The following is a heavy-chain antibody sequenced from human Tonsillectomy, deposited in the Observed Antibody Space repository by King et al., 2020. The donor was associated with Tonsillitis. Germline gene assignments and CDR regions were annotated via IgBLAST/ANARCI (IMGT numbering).Heavy chain of an antibody. Sequence: QLVQSGAEVKKPGASVKVSCKASGHTFTGYYIHWVRQAPGQGLEWMGWINPNSGGTNYAQNFQGRVTITRDTSINTAYMELSSLRSDDTAVFYCATLEHFDYWGQGTLVTVSS. J-gene: IGHJ4*02. CDR3: ATLEHFDY. CDR1: GHTFTGYY. D-gene: IGHD1/OR15-1a*01. CDR2: INPNSGGT. V-gene: IGHV1-2*02.